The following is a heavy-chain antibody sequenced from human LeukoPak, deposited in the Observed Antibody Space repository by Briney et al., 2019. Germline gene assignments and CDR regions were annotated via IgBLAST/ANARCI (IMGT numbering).Heavy chain of an antibody. CDR2: INPSGGST. Sequence: ASVKVSCKASGYTFTSYGISWVRQAPGQGLEWMGIINPSGGSTSYAQKFQGRVTMTRDTSTSTVYMKLSSLRSEDTAVHFCAREGGYSYYFDYWGQGTLVTVSS. J-gene: IGHJ4*02. V-gene: IGHV1-46*01. CDR1: GYTFTSYG. CDR3: AREGGYSYYFDY. D-gene: IGHD5-18*01.